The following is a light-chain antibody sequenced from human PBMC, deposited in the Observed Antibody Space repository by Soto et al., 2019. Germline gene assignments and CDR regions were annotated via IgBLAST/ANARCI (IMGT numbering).Light chain of an antibody. CDR3: SSYTSSTTWV. J-gene: IGLJ3*02. V-gene: IGLV2-14*02. Sequence: QSVLTQPASVSGSPGQSITISCTGTSSDVGSYNLVSWYQQHPGKAPKLMIYEGNKRPSGVSNRFSGSRSGNTASLTISGLQAEDESNYYCSSYTSSTTWVFGGGTKLTVL. CDR1: SSDVGSYNL. CDR2: EGN.